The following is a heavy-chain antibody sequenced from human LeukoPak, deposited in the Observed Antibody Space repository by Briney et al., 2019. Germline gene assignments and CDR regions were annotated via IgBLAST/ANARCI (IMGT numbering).Heavy chain of an antibody. CDR2: MNPNSGNT. CDR1: GYTFTSYD. D-gene: IGHD3-3*01. Sequence: ASVKVSCKASGYTFTSYDINWVRQATGQGLEWMGWMNPNSGNTGYAQKFQGRVTMTRNTSISTAYMGLSSLRSEDTAVYYCTREWRGSYDFWSGYSGISLFDYWGQGTLVTVSS. J-gene: IGHJ4*02. V-gene: IGHV1-8*01. CDR3: TREWRGSYDFWSGYSGISLFDY.